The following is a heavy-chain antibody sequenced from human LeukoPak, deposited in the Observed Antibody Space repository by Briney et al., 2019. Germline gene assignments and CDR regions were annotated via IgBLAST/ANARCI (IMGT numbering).Heavy chain of an antibody. CDR3: AKDLLRIAAAGYFDY. J-gene: IGHJ4*02. D-gene: IGHD6-13*01. CDR1: GFIFSSYT. V-gene: IGHV3-21*01. CDR2: ISSSSNYI. Sequence: GGSLRLSCAVSGFIFSSYTMKWVRQAPGKGLEWVSSISSSSNYIYYADSVKGRFIISRDNAKNALYLQMNSLRAEDTAVYYCAKDLLRIAAAGYFDYWGQGTLVTVSS.